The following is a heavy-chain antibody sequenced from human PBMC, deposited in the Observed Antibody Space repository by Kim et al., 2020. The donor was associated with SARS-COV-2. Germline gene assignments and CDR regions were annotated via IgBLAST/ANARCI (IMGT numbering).Heavy chain of an antibody. CDR2: IYNSGST. Sequence: SETLSLTCTVSGGSISSSTKYWGWIRQPPGKGLEWIGSIYNSGSTYYNPSLKSRVTVSVDTSKNQFSLNLNSVTAADTAVYYCMRHGTGWYVGMDVWGQGTTLTVSS. J-gene: IGHJ6*02. CDR3: MRHGTGWYVGMDV. V-gene: IGHV4-39*01. D-gene: IGHD6-19*01. CDR1: GGSISSSTKY.